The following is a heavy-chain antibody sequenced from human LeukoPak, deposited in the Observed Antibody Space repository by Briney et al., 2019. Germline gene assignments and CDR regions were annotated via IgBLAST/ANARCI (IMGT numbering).Heavy chain of an antibody. J-gene: IGHJ4*02. V-gene: IGHV4-34*01. Sequence: PSETLSLTCAVYGGSFSGYYWSWIRQPPGKGLEWIGEINHSGSTNYNPSLKSRVTISVDTSKNQFSLKLSSVTAADTAVYYCARVGGIYFDYWGQGTLVTVSS. CDR3: ARVGGIYFDY. D-gene: IGHD1-26*01. CDR1: GGSFSGYY. CDR2: INHSGST.